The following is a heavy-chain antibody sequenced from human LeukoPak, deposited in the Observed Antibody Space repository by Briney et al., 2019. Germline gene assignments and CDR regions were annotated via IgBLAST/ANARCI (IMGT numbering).Heavy chain of an antibody. CDR3: AKDTDWAFES. V-gene: IGHV3-53*05. CDR1: GFSVRLNY. D-gene: IGHD3-9*01. J-gene: IGHJ4*02. CDR2: IYCGGDT. Sequence: PGESLRLSCAASGFSVRLNYMTWVRQVPGKGLEWVAIIYCGGDTYYTDSVRGRFTVSRDGSKNTLYLQMNSLRPEDSAVYYCAKDTDWAFESWGQGALVTVSS.